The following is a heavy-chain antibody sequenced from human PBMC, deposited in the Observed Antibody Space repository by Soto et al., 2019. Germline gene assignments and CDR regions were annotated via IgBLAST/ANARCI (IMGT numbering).Heavy chain of an antibody. D-gene: IGHD5-18*01. Sequence: QVQLVQSGAEVKKPGSSVKVSCKASGGTSGGTFSNYAISWVRQAPGQGLEWMGGTIPIFGTTNYAQKFRGRVTITADESTSTAYMELSSLRSEDTAVYYCARAVATTMIFHFDSWGQGTLVTVSS. CDR1: GGTFSNYA. J-gene: IGHJ4*02. CDR2: TIPIFGTT. V-gene: IGHV1-69*12. CDR3: ARAVATTMIFHFDS.